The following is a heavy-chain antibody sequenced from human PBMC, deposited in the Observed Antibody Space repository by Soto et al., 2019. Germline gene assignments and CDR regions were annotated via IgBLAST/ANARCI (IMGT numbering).Heavy chain of an antibody. J-gene: IGHJ4*02. Sequence: QVQLVQSGSEVKKPGSSVRVSCKTSGGTFSIYTFSWVRQAPGQGLEWMGRVLPFLDLTSYSQKFQGRVTITANKSTSTAYLDLSSLTSEDTAVYYCATDRANSNWPNFGSLGQGTLVTVSS. D-gene: IGHD6-13*01. CDR2: VLPFLDLT. CDR3: ATDRANSNWPNFGS. V-gene: IGHV1-69*02. CDR1: GGTFSIYT.